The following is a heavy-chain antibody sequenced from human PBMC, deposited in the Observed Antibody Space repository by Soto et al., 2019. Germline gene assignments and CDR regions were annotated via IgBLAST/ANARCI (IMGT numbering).Heavy chain of an antibody. Sequence: NTGGSLRLSCAASGFTFSSSTMNWVRQAPGKGLEWVSSISGSGSYMYYTDSVKGRFTISRDNAKNSLFLQMNSLRAEDTAVYYCARDIDREMTTVTTIDSWGQGTLVTVSS. CDR2: ISGSGSYM. V-gene: IGHV3-21*01. CDR1: GFTFSSST. CDR3: ARDIDREMTTVTTIDS. D-gene: IGHD4-17*01. J-gene: IGHJ4*02.